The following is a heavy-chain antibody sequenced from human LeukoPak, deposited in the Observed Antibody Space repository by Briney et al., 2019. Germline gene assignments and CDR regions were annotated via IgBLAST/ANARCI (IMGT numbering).Heavy chain of an antibody. CDR2: INHSGST. V-gene: IGHV4-34*01. D-gene: IGHD6-6*01. J-gene: IGHJ5*02. CDR1: GGSFSGYY. CDR3: ARGPQQTEQLDNWFDP. Sequence: SETLSLTCAVYGGSFSGYYWSWIRQPPGNGLQWIGEINHSGSTNYNPSLKSRVTISVDTSKNQFSLKLSSVTGADTAVYYCARGPQQTEQLDNWFDPWGQGTLVTVSS.